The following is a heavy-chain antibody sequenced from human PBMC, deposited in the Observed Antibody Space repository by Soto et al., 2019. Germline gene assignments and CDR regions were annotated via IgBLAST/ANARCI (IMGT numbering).Heavy chain of an antibody. V-gene: IGHV4-31*03. CDR2: IYYRGST. D-gene: IGHD3-10*01. J-gene: IGHJ5*02. Sequence: SETLSLTCTVSGGSISSCDYYWTWIRQHPGKGLEWIGNIYYRGSTYYNASLRSRLSMSVDTSKNQFSLNLNSVTAADTAVYYCARETLIRGIDPWGQGTLVTVSS. CDR1: GGSISSCDYY. CDR3: ARETLIRGIDP.